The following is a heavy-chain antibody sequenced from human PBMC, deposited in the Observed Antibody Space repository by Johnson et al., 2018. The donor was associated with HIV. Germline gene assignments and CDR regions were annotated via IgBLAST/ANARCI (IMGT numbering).Heavy chain of an antibody. Sequence: VQLVESGGGLVQPGGSLRLSCAASGFTFSSYWMSWVRQAPGKGLEWVANIKEDGSEKHYVDSVRGRFTITRDNVKNFLYLQMNTLRAEDTAVYYCAKDRTSGSYSADAFDIWGRGTMVTVSS. D-gene: IGHD1-26*01. CDR1: GFTFSSYW. CDR3: AKDRTSGSYSADAFDI. CDR2: IKEDGSEK. J-gene: IGHJ3*02. V-gene: IGHV3-7*03.